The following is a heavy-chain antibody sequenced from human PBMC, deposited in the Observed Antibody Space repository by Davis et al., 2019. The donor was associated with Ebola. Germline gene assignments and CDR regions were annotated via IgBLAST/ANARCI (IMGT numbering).Heavy chain of an antibody. CDR3: ARDPIGSLWFGELDS. Sequence: LRLSCAVSGGSISSGGYSWSWIRQPPGKGLEWIGYIYYSGSTYYNPSLKSRVTIAVDTSKNQFSLKLSSVTAADTAVYYCARDPIGSLWFGELDSWGQGTLVTVSS. J-gene: IGHJ4*02. D-gene: IGHD3-10*01. V-gene: IGHV4-30-4*07. CDR2: IYYSGST. CDR1: GGSISSGGYS.